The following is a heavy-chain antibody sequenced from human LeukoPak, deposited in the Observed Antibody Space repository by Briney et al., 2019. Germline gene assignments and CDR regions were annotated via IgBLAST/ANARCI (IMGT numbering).Heavy chain of an antibody. J-gene: IGHJ4*02. CDR1: EYIFTSSL. CDR3: SGGEKGYSSGWSLRWVY. V-gene: IGHV5-51*01. D-gene: IGHD6-19*01. CDR2: IYPGDSAT. Sequence: GDSLRISCKGPEYIFTSSLIGWVRQMPGKGPKWMGVIYPGDSATSYSRSFKGQATISADKSISTAYLRWGSRKLLDSPMYYWSGGEKGYSSGWSLRWVYWGQGTLVTVSS.